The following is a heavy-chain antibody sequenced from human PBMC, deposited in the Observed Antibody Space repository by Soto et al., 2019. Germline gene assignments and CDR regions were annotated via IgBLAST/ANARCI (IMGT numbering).Heavy chain of an antibody. Sequence: PGGSLRLSCAASGFTFSSYAMSWVRQAPGKGLEWVSAISGSGGSTYYADSVKGRFTISRDNSKNTLYLQMNSLRAEDTAVYYCASWTITMFLGVIITRPPHEASLIRGQATM. J-gene: IGHJ3*02. V-gene: IGHV3-23*01. CDR1: GFTFSSYA. D-gene: IGHD3-10*01. CDR3: ASWTITMFLGVIITRPPHEASLI. CDR2: ISGSGGST.